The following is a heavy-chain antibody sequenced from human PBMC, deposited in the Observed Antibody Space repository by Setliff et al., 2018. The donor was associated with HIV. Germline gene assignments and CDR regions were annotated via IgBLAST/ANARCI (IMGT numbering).Heavy chain of an antibody. D-gene: IGHD2-2*01. CDR3: ARQPGRAAMGRENYYYYYMDV. CDR1: GYTFTNYW. J-gene: IGHJ6*03. Sequence: PGESLKISCKGSGYTFTNYWIGWVRQMPGRGLEWMGIIYPGDSDTRYSPSFQGQVTNSADTSISTAYLQWRSLKASDTAMYYCARQPGRAAMGRENYYYYYMDVWGKGTTVTVSS. CDR2: IYPGDSDT. V-gene: IGHV5-51*01.